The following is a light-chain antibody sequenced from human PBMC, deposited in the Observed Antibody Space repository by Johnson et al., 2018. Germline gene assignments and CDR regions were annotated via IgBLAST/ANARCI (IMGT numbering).Light chain of an antibody. Sequence: QSVLTQPPSVSAAPGQKVTISCSGSSSNIGNNYVSWYQQLPGTAPKLLIYENNKRPSGIPDRFSGSKSGTSATLGITGLQTGDEAGYYCGTWDSSLSVGNVFGTGTKVTVL. CDR1: SSNIGNNY. J-gene: IGLJ1*01. CDR3: GTWDSSLSVGNV. CDR2: ENN. V-gene: IGLV1-51*02.